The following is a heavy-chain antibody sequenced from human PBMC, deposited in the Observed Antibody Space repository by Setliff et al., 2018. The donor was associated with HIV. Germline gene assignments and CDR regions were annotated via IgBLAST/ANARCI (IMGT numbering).Heavy chain of an antibody. CDR2: SNQSGGI. V-gene: IGHV4-34*01. J-gene: IGHJ3*02. Sequence: PSETLSLTCAVSGGSFSGYYWSWIRQPPGKGLEWIGESNQSGGINYNPSLKSRVTISIDTFKNQFSMKLYSVTAADTAVYYCATASGYDLFMGAFDIWGQGTMVTVSS. CDR3: ATASGYDLFMGAFDI. D-gene: IGHD5-12*01. CDR1: GGSFSGYY.